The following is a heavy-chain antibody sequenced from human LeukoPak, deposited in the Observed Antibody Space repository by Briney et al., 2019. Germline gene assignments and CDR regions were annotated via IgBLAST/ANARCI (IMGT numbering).Heavy chain of an antibody. D-gene: IGHD2-15*01. CDR1: GFSFTNYA. J-gene: IGHJ6*02. CDR2: ISGSGRNT. Sequence: PGGSLRLSCAASGFSFTNYAMTWVRQAPGAGLEWVSAISGSGRNTYHADSVKGRFSISRDNSKNTLYLQMHSLRAEDTAVYYCAKGRTYCSGGGCYYGMDVWGQGTTVTVSS. V-gene: IGHV3-23*01. CDR3: AKGRTYCSGGGCYYGMDV.